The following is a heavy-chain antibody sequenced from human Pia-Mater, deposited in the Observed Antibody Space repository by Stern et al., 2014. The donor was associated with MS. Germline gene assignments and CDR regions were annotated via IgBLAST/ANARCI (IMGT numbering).Heavy chain of an antibody. CDR2: VYYSGAT. V-gene: IGHV4-39*01. CDR1: GDSISSYTHY. CDR3: AKHACTGAACPFDL. D-gene: IGHD2-8*02. J-gene: IGHJ4*02. Sequence: QLQLQESGPGLVKPSETLSLTCAVSGDSISSYTHYWAWIRQPPGKGLEWIGSVYYSGATYYNPSLKSPVTISVDTFKNHFSPGLNSVTAADTAVYYCAKHACTGAACPFDLWGQGTLVTVSS.